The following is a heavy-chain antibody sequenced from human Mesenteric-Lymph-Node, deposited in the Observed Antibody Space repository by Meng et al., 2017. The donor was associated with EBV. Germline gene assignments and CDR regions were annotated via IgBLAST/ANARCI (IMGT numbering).Heavy chain of an antibody. CDR3: AQWRGYTGPGWFDP. J-gene: IGHJ5*02. D-gene: IGHD5-24*01. Sequence: QCSLPGSGPTLVKPPQALTLPCTFSGFSLSTSGMGVAWIRQSPGKALEWLALIRWDDDKWYSPSLKSRLTITKDTSENQVVLMMTNMDPVDTATYHCAQWRGYTGPGWFDPWGQGSLVTVSS. CDR1: GFSLSTSGMG. V-gene: IGHV2-5*02. CDR2: IRWDDDK.